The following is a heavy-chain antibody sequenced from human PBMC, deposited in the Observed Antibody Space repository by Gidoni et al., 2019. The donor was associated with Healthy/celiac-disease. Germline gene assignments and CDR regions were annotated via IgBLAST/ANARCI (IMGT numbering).Heavy chain of an antibody. D-gene: IGHD6-19*01. CDR2: IYSGGST. CDR3: ARGTLKVAGTGAFDI. CDR1: GFTVSSNY. V-gene: IGHV3-66*02. J-gene: IGHJ3*02. Sequence: EVQLVESGGGLVQPGGSLRLSCAASGFTVSSNYMSWVRQAPGKGLEWVSVIYSGGSTYYADSVKGRFTISRDNSKNTLYLQMNSLRAEDTAVYYCARGTLKVAGTGAFDIWGQGTMVTVSS.